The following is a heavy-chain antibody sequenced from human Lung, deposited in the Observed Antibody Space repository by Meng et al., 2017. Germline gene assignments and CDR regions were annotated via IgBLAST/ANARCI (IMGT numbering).Heavy chain of an antibody. D-gene: IGHD4-11*01. CDR3: ARGPTTMAHDFDY. Sequence: QVQLQRWGQCRLKPSGTPSLTCVVSGGSFSVDYGSWIRQPPGKGLEWIGEINHSGSTNYNPSLESRATISVDTSQNNLSLKLSSVTAADSAVYYCARGPTTMAHDFDYWGQGTLVTVSS. CDR1: GGSFSVDY. V-gene: IGHV4-34*01. J-gene: IGHJ4*02. CDR2: INHSGST.